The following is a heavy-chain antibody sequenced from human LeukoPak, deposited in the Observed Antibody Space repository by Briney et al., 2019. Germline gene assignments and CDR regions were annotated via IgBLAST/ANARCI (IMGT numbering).Heavy chain of an antibody. V-gene: IGHV3-7*05. J-gene: IGHJ4*02. Sequence: GGSLRLSCAASGFTFSGYSMSWVRQAPGKGLEWVANIKQDGSEKYYVESVKGRFTISRDNAKNSLYLQMNSLRVEDTAVYYCARDSNYDYVWGSYHLFDYWGQGTLVTVSS. CDR3: ARDSNYDYVWGSYHLFDY. CDR2: IKQDGSEK. CDR1: GFTFSGYS. D-gene: IGHD3-16*02.